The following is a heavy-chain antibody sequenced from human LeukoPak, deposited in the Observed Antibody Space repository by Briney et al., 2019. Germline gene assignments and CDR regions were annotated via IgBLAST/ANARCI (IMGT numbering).Heavy chain of an antibody. CDR1: GGSISSSSYY. D-gene: IGHD1-7*01. CDR2: IYYSGGT. CDR3: ARRYDWNYVYFDY. J-gene: IGHJ4*02. V-gene: IGHV4-39*01. Sequence: SETLSLTCTVSGGSISSSSYYWDWIRQPPGKGLEWIGSIYYSGGTYYNPSLKSRVTISVDTPENQFSLKLSSVTAADTAVYYCARRYDWNYVYFDYWGQGTLVTVSS.